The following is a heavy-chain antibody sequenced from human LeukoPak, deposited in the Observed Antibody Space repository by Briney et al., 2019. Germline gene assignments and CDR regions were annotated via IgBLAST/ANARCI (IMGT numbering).Heavy chain of an antibody. CDR1: GGSISRDDYY. V-gene: IGHV4-30-4*01. CDR2: IYYSGTT. D-gene: IGHD2-15*01. J-gene: IGHJ4*02. CDR3: ARDLFSYTTLRYFDY. Sequence: SETLSLTRTHSGGSISRDDYYWWWIGQPPGKDLEWVGYIYYSGTTYYNPSLKSRVTISIDTSKNEFSLKLSSVTAADTAVYYCARDLFSYTTLRYFDYWGQGALVTVSS.